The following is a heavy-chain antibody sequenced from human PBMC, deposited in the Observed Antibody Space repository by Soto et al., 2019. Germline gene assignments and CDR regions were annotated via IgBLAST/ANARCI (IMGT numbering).Heavy chain of an antibody. J-gene: IGHJ5*02. V-gene: IGHV4-34*01. D-gene: IGHD6-13*01. CDR3: ARGPLAAAGVYWFDP. CDR2: INHSGST. Sequence: QVQLQQWGAGLLKPSETLSLTCAVYGGSFSGYYWSWIRQPPGKGLEWIGEINHSGSTNYNPSLKSRVTISVDTSKNQFSLKLSSVTAADTAVYYCARGPLAAAGVYWFDPWGQGTLVTVSS. CDR1: GGSFSGYY.